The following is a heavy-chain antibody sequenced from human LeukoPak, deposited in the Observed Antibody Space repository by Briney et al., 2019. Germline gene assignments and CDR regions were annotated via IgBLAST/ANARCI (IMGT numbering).Heavy chain of an antibody. V-gene: IGHV1-18*01. J-gene: IGHJ3*02. CDR2: ISAYNGNT. Sequence: ASVKVSCKASGYTFTGYGISWVRQAPGQGLEWMGWISAYNGNTNYAQKLQGRVTMTTDTSTSTAYMELRSLRSDDTAVYYCAREHGVWFSIAAPLDAFDIWGQGTMVTVSS. CDR3: AREHGVWFSIAAPLDAFDI. CDR1: GYTFTGYG. D-gene: IGHD6-6*01.